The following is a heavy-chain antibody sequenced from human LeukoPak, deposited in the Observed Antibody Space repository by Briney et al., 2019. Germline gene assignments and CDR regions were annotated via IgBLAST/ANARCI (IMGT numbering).Heavy chain of an antibody. CDR3: ARDQETAHCTNGVCYGSNWFDP. V-gene: IGHV1-69*13. CDR2: IIPIFGTA. D-gene: IGHD2-8*01. Sequence: GASVKVSCKASGGTFSSYAISWVRQAPGQGLEWMGGIIPIFGTASYAQKFQGRVTITADESTSTAYMELSSLRSEDTAVYYCARDQETAHCTNGVCYGSNWFDPWGQGILVTVSS. J-gene: IGHJ5*02. CDR1: GGTFSSYA.